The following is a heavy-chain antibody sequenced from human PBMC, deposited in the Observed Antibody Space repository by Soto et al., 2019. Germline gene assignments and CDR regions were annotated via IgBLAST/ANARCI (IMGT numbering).Heavy chain of an antibody. Sequence: EVQLVESGGGLVQPGGSLRLSCAASGFTFSSYWMHWVRQAPGKGLVWVSRINSDGSTTSYADSVKGRFTISRDNAKNTLYLQMRSLRAEDTAVYYWAKGGTYDFPPYCGQGTLVTVSS. D-gene: IGHD3-3*01. CDR3: AKGGTYDFPPY. V-gene: IGHV3-74*01. J-gene: IGHJ4*02. CDR1: GFTFSSYW. CDR2: INSDGSTT.